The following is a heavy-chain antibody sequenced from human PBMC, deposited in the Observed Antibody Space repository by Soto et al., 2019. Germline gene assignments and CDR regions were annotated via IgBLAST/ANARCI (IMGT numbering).Heavy chain of an antibody. Sequence: GGSLRLSCAVSGFTFSSYGMHWVRQAPGKGLEWVAVISYDGSNKYYADSVKGRFTISRDNSKNTLYLQMNSLRAEDTAVYYCAKDLGKGYNAFDIWGQGTMVTVSS. D-gene: IGHD1-1*01. CDR2: ISYDGSNK. J-gene: IGHJ3*02. V-gene: IGHV3-30*18. CDR1: GFTFSSYG. CDR3: AKDLGKGYNAFDI.